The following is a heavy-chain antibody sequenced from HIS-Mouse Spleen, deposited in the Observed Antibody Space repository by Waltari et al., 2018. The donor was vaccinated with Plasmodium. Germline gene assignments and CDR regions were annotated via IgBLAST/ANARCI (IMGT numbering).Heavy chain of an antibody. CDR1: GFVFSSYW. J-gene: IGHJ2*01. Sequence: EVQLVESGGGLVQPGGSRRLSCAACGFVFSSYWMSWGRQAPGKGLEWVANIKQDGSEKYYVDSVKGRFTISRDNAKNSLYLQMNSLRAEDTAVYYCASSWYWYFDLWGRGTLVTVSS. D-gene: IGHD6-13*01. V-gene: IGHV3-7*01. CDR3: ASSWYWYFDL. CDR2: IKQDGSEK.